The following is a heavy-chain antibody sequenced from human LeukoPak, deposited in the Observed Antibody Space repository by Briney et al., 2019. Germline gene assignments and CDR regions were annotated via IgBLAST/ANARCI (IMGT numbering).Heavy chain of an antibody. Sequence: GGSLRLSCAASGFTFDDYAMHWVRQAPGKGLEWVSGISWNSGSIGYADSVKGRFTISRDNAKNSLYLQMNSLRAEDTALYYCAKVRGVTPYYYGMDVWGQGTTVTVSS. J-gene: IGHJ6*02. V-gene: IGHV3-9*01. CDR2: ISWNSGSI. CDR1: GFTFDDYA. D-gene: IGHD5-18*01. CDR3: AKVRGVTPYYYGMDV.